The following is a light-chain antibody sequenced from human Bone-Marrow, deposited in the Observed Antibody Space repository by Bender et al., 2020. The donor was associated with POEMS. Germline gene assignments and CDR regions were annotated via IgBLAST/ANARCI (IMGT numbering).Light chain of an antibody. J-gene: IGLJ2*01. CDR2: EVT. CDR3: CSYAGSTTV. V-gene: IGLV2-23*02. Sequence: QSTLTQPPSASGSPGQSVTISCTGTSSDVGSYNLVSWYQQHPGKAPKLMIYEVTKRPSGVSSRFSGSKSGNTASLTISGLQAEDEADYYCCSYAGSTTVFGGGTELTVL. CDR1: SSDVGSYNL.